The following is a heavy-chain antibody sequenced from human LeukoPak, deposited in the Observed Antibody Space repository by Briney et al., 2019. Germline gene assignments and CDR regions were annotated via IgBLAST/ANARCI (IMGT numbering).Heavy chain of an antibody. J-gene: IGHJ4*02. D-gene: IGHD1-26*01. CDR3: ARGGPILTYSGSYYPKNFDC. V-gene: IGHV1-69*05. CDR2: IIPIFGTA. Sequence: GSSVKVSCKASGGTFSSYAISWVRQAPGQGLEWMGGIIPIFGTANYAQKFQGRVTITTDESTSTAYMELSSLRSEDTAVYYCARGGPILTYSGSYYPKNFDCWGQGTLVTVSS. CDR1: GGTFSSYA.